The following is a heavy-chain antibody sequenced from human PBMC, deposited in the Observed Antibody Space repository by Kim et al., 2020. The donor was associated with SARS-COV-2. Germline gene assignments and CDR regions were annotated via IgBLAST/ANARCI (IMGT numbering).Heavy chain of an antibody. V-gene: IGHV4-39*01. Sequence: SETLSLTCTVSGGSISSSSYYWGWIRQPPGKGREWIGSIYYSGSTYYNPSLKSRVTISGDTSENQFSLKLSSVTAADTAVYYCARSFLWFGELLPPSWVSFYFDYWGQGTLVTVSS. D-gene: IGHD3-10*01. CDR1: GGSISSSSYY. J-gene: IGHJ4*02. CDR3: ARSFLWFGELLPPSWVSFYFDY. CDR2: IYYSGST.